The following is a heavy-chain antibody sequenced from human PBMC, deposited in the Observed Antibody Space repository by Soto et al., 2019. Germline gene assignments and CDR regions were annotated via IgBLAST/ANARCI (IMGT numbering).Heavy chain of an antibody. CDR3: ARWGDLVQNVFFSGPFDF. D-gene: IGHD2-8*02. J-gene: IGHJ4*02. Sequence: GASVKVSCKTSGRSFSRYSFSWVRQAPGQGPEWMGTIIPRFGTAKYAQKFQDRVTITADESTTTIYMELSSLRSDDTAMFYCARWGDLVQNVFFSGPFDFWGQGTQVTVSS. CDR2: IIPRFGTA. V-gene: IGHV1-69*13. CDR1: GRSFSRYS.